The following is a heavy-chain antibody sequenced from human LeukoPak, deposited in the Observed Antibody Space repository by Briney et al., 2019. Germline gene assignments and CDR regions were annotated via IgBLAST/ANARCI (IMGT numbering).Heavy chain of an antibody. CDR1: GFTFDDYA. CDR2: ISWNSGSI. D-gene: IGHD5-18*01. CDR3: AKSGYSYGIDY. J-gene: IGHJ4*02. V-gene: IGHV3-9*01. Sequence: QTGGSLRLSCAASGFTFDDYAMHWVRQAPGKGLEWVSGISWNSGSIGYADSVKGRFTISRDNAKNSLYLQMNSLRAEDTALYYCAKSGYSYGIDYWGQGTLVTVSS.